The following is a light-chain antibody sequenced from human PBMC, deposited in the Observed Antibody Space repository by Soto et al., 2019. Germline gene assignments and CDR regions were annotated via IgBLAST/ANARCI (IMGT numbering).Light chain of an antibody. CDR3: QQLNSYPSIT. V-gene: IGKV1-9*01. CDR2: GAS. CDR1: QSIGLA. J-gene: IGKJ3*01. Sequence: LTQSPATLSLSPGERATLSCRASQSIGLAIAWYQQKPGQAPKLLIYGASTLQSGVPSRFSGSGSGTDFTLTISNLQPEDFATYYCQQLNSYPSITFGPGTTVDVK.